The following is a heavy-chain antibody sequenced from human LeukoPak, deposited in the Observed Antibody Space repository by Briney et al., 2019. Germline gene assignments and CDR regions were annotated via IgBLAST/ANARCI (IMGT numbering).Heavy chain of an antibody. CDR3: ARVGYYYYMDV. V-gene: IGHV4-61*02. CDR1: GGSISNLNYY. CDR2: IYASGST. J-gene: IGHJ6*03. Sequence: SETLSLTCTVSGGSISNLNYYWSWIRQPAGKGLEWIGRIYASGSTNYNPSLKSRVTISADTSKNQFSLKLSSVTAADTAVYYCARVGYYYYMDVWGKGTTVTVSS.